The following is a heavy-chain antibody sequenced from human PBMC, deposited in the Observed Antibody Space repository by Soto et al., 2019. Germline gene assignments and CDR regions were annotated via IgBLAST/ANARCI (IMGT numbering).Heavy chain of an antibody. D-gene: IGHD7-27*01. CDR3: ARGAWGSMDS. J-gene: IGHJ4*02. V-gene: IGHV6-1*01. Sequence: SQTLSLPCAISGDSVSSNNPTWNWIRQSPSRGLEWLGRTYYRSKWYNDYAVSVKNRITINPDTSKNQFSLQLNSVTPEDTAVYYCARGAWGSMDSWGQGTLVTVSS. CDR1: GDSVSSNNPT. CDR2: TYYRSKWYN.